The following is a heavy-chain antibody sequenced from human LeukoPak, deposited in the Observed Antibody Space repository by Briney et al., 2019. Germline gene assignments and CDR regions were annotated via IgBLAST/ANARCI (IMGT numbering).Heavy chain of an antibody. V-gene: IGHV3-21*01. D-gene: IGHD5-24*01. CDR1: GFTFSSYS. CDR2: ISSSSSYI. Sequence: PGGSLRLSCAASGFTFSSYSMNWVRQAPGKGLEWVSSISSSSSYIYYADSVKGRFTISRDNAKNSLYLQMNSLRAEDTAVYYCARDSLTMATTQEGFDYWGQGTLVTVSS. CDR3: ARDSLTMATTQEGFDY. J-gene: IGHJ4*02.